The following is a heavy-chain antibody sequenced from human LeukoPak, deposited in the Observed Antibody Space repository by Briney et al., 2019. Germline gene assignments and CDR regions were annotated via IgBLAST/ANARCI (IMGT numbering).Heavy chain of an antibody. J-gene: IGHJ4*02. V-gene: IGHV4-61*01. D-gene: IGHD6-19*01. Sequence: SETLSLTCTVSGYSISSGYYWGWIRQPPGKGLEWIGYIYYSGSTNYNPSLKSRVTISVDTSKNQFSLKLSSVTAADTAVYYCARVSPGIAVAGTVDYWGQGTLVTVSS. CDR1: GYSISSGYY. CDR3: ARVSPGIAVAGTVDY. CDR2: IYYSGST.